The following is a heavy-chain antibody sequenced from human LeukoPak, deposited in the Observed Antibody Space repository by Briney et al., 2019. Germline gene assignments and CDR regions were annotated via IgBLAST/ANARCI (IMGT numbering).Heavy chain of an antibody. CDR2: IYTSGST. Sequence: SETLSLTCTVSGGSLSSYYWSWIRQPAGKGLEWIGRIYTSGSTNYNPSLKSRVTMSVDTSKNQFSLKLSSVTAADTAVYYCARDRPSYCSSTSCYPNWFDPWGQGTLVTVSS. J-gene: IGHJ5*02. CDR1: GGSLSSYY. V-gene: IGHV4-4*07. D-gene: IGHD2-2*01. CDR3: ARDRPSYCSSTSCYPNWFDP.